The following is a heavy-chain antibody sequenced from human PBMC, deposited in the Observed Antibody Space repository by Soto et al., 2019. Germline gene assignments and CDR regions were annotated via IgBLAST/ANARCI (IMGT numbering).Heavy chain of an antibody. CDR1: ESGFTSLA. J-gene: IGHJ4*02. CDR2: MQPSSGRT. CDR3: ARGVTAGVDY. D-gene: IGHD1-26*01. V-gene: IGHV1-8*01. Sequence: QVQLVQSGAEVREPGASVKASARASESGFTSLALNWVRQTTGQGLEWMGWMQPSSGRTGYAQKFQGRVTMTRDTSINTAYMELSSLTSDDTAFYYCARGVTAGVDYWGQGTLVTVSS.